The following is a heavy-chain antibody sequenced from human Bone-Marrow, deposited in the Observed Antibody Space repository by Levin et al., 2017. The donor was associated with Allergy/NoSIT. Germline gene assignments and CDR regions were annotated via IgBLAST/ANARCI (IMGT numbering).Heavy chain of an antibody. CDR1: GGTFSNYG. CDR3: AKDLDEDYYDSSDYHDAFDI. J-gene: IGHJ3*02. D-gene: IGHD3-22*01. Sequence: PGGSLRLSCKASGGTFSNYGITWMRQAPGQGLEWMGGIIPMFGATNYAQKFQGRVTITADKSTGTAYMELSSLRSEDTAVYYCAKDLDEDYYDSSDYHDAFDIWGQGTLVTVSS. V-gene: IGHV1-69*06. CDR2: IIPMFGAT.